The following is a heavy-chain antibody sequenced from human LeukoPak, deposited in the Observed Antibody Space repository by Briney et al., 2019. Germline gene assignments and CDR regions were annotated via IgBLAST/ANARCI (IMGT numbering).Heavy chain of an antibody. Sequence: GGSLRLSCAASGFTFSSYWMHWVRQAPGKGLVWVSRINSDGSSTSYADSVKGRFTIFRDNAKNTLYLQMNSLRAEDTAVYYCARVPVYCGGDCYFDYWGQGTLVTVSS. CDR3: ARVPVYCGGDCYFDY. V-gene: IGHV3-74*01. J-gene: IGHJ4*02. CDR2: INSDGSST. D-gene: IGHD2-21*02. CDR1: GFTFSSYW.